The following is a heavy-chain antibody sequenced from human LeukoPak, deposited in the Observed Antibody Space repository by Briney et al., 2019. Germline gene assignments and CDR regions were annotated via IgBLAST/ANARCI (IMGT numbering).Heavy chain of an antibody. V-gene: IGHV3-21*06. CDR2: IATSSYYI. CDR1: GFTFSTYS. Sequence: PGGSLRLSCAASGFTFSTYSMNWVRQAPGKGLEGVSSIATSSYYIYYAGSLKGRFNISRDNAKNSLYLHMNSLRPDDTAVYYCARGRSITILRGVAISDGFDIWGQGTKVTVS. J-gene: IGHJ3*02. D-gene: IGHD3-10*01. CDR3: ARGRSITILRGVAISDGFDI.